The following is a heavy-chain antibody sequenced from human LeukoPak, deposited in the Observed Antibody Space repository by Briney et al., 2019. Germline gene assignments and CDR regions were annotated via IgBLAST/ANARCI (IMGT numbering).Heavy chain of an antibody. CDR3: ARGGDYGDYVFHY. CDR1: GGSFSGYY. D-gene: IGHD4-17*01. Sequence: PSETLSLTCAVYGGSFSGYYWTWIRQPPGKGLEWIGEIYHSGSTNYNPSLKSRVTISVDTSKNQFSLKLYSVTAADTAVYYCARGGDYGDYVFHYWGQGTLVTVSS. J-gene: IGHJ4*02. CDR2: IYHSGST. V-gene: IGHV4-34*01.